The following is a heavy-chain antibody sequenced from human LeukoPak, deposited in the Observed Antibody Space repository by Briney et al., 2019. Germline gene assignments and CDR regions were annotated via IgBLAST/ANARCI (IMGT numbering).Heavy chain of an antibody. CDR3: ARLHCGGDCYSLNWFDP. CDR2: IYHSGST. Sequence: PSETLSLTCAVSGGSISSGGYSWSWIRQPPGKGLEWIGYIYHSGSTYYNPSLKSRVTISVDRSKNQFSLELSSVTAADTAVYYCARLHCGGDCYSLNWFDPWGQGTLVTVSS. CDR1: GGSISSGGYS. V-gene: IGHV4-30-2*01. J-gene: IGHJ5*02. D-gene: IGHD2-21*02.